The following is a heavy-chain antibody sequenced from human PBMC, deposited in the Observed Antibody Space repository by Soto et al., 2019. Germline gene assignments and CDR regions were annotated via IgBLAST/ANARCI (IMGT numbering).Heavy chain of an antibody. D-gene: IGHD6-19*01. V-gene: IGHV4-31*03. CDR2: ILNSGST. Sequence: QAQLQKSGPGLVKPSQTLSLKRTVSGTSINSGGHSWSWILQPPGKGLEWIGYILNSGSTYYNPSLESRATISVDTSHNQLSLKLDSVTAADTAVYFCAGERSGWSLDYWGQGTLVTVSS. CDR3: AGERSGWSLDY. J-gene: IGHJ4*02. CDR1: GTSINSGGHS.